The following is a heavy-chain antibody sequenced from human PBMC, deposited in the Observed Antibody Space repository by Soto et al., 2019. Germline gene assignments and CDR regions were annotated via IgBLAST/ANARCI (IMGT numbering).Heavy chain of an antibody. CDR1: GGSIGSSTYA. CDR2: MYYSGST. D-gene: IGHD2-15*01. V-gene: IGHV4-39*01. Sequence: QLQLQESGPGLVKPSETLSLTCTVSGGSIGSSTYAWGWIRQPPGKGLEWIGNMYYSGSTYYNPSLKSRVTISVDTSKNQFSLELSSVTAADTAVYYCARLQLYCSGVSCYIFDYWGQGTLGTVSS. CDR3: ARLQLYCSGVSCYIFDY. J-gene: IGHJ4*02.